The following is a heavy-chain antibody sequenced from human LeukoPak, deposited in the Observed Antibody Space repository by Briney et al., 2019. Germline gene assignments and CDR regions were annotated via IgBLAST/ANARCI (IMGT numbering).Heavy chain of an antibody. D-gene: IGHD3-22*01. J-gene: IGHJ4*02. V-gene: IGHV4-59*01. CDR1: GGSISSYY. CDR3: ARDVYDSSGYYPDY. Sequence: PSQTLSLTCTVSGGSISSYYWSWIRQPPGKGLEWIGYIYYSGSTNYNPSLKSRVTISVDTSKNQFSLKLSSVTAADTAVYYCARDVYDSSGYYPDYWGQGTLVTVSS. CDR2: IYYSGST.